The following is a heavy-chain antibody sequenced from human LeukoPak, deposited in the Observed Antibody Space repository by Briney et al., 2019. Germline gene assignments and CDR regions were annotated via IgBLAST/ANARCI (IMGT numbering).Heavy chain of an antibody. Sequence: GSLRLSCAASGFTFSTSWMSWVRQAPGRGLEWLANINQGGSEKYYVDSVRGRFTISRDNAENSLFLQMNSLRAEDTAVYYCARLTNSGYYWLFDYWGQGTLVTASS. CDR2: INQGGSEK. CDR1: GFTFSTSW. D-gene: IGHD3-22*01. V-gene: IGHV3-7*04. CDR3: ARLTNSGYYWLFDY. J-gene: IGHJ4*02.